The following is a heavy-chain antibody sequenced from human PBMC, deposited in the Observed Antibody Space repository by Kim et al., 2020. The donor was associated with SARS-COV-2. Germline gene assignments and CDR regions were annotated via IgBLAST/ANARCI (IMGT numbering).Heavy chain of an antibody. D-gene: IGHD5-18*01. J-gene: IGHJ4*02. V-gene: IGHV3-64D*06. Sequence: YYADSVKGRFTISRDNSKNTLYLQMSSLRAEDTAVYYCAVGYSYGAYFDYWGQGTLVTVSS. CDR3: AVGYSYGAYFDY.